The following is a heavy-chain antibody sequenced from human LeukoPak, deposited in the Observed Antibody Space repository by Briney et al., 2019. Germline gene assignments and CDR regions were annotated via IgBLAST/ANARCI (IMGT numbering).Heavy chain of an antibody. V-gene: IGHV4-34*01. CDR1: GGSFSTYY. J-gene: IGHJ5*02. Sequence: SETLSLTCAVYGGSFSTYYWSWIRQPPGKGLEWIGEINHGGTTNYNPSLKSRVTISLDTAKNQFSLKLSSVTAADTAVYYCARGSPPLQLRASPFAPWGQGTLVPVSS. CDR2: INHGGTT. CDR3: ARGSPPLQLRASPFAP. D-gene: IGHD1-1*01.